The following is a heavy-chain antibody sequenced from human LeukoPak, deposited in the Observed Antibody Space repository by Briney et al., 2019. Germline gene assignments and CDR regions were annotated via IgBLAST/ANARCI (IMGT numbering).Heavy chain of an antibody. V-gene: IGHV3-64*01. Sequence: PGGSLRLSCAVSGFSFSSYAMHWVRQAPGKGLEYVSAISTDGGSTYYANSVKGRFTVSRDNSKNTLYLQMGSLRAEDMAVYYCATYYDSSYAYWGQGTLVTVSS. J-gene: IGHJ4*02. CDR2: ISTDGGST. CDR3: ATYYDSSYAY. CDR1: GFSFSSYA. D-gene: IGHD3-22*01.